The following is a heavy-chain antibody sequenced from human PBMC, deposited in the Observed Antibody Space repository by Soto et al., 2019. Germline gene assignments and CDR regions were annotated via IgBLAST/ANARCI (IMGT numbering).Heavy chain of an antibody. CDR2: FDPEDDEP. Sequence: QVQLVQSGAEVKKPGASVKVSCKVSGNTLTELSVHWVRQAPGKGLDWMGGFDPEDDEPIYAQKFQGRVTMAEDTSTDTAYMELSSLTSEDTAIYYCATMLRLTMLTLDAFDIWGQGTLVTVSS. V-gene: IGHV1-24*01. J-gene: IGHJ3*02. CDR1: GNTLTELS. CDR3: ATMLRLTMLTLDAFDI. D-gene: IGHD3-16*01.